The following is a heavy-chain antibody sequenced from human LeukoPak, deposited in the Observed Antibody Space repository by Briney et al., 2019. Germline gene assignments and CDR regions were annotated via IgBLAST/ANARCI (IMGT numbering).Heavy chain of an antibody. Sequence: GGSLRLSCAASGFTFSSYAMSWVRQAPGKGLEWVSAISGSGGSTYYADSVKGRFTISRDNSKNTLYLQMNSLRAEDTAVYYCAKSPWYCGGDCPSGMDVWGKGTTVTVSS. D-gene: IGHD2-21*01. CDR1: GFTFSSYA. V-gene: IGHV3-23*01. CDR2: ISGSGGST. J-gene: IGHJ6*04. CDR3: AKSPWYCGGDCPSGMDV.